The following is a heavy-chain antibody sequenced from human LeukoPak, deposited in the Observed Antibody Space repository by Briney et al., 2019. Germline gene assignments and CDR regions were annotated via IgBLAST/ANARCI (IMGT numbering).Heavy chain of an antibody. J-gene: IGHJ4*02. V-gene: IGHV4-39*07. CDR1: GGSISSSSYY. Sequence: PSETLSLTCTVSGGSISSSSYYWGWIRQPPGKGLEWIGSIYYSGSTYYNPSLKSRVTISVDTSKNQFSLKLSSVTAADTAVYYCARERVDIAMGFDYWGQGSLVIVSS. D-gene: IGHD5-18*01. CDR3: ARERVDIAMGFDY. CDR2: IYYSGST.